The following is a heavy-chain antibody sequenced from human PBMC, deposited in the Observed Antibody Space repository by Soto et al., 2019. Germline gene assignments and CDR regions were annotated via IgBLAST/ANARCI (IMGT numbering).Heavy chain of an antibody. Sequence: SVKVSCKSSGGTFSNSPISWVRQAPGQGLEWVGGVIPVFKTANYAQKFQGRVTITADESTNTAYMGLSSLRSEDTVVYYCARGYYYDSSGYYWYYYYGMDVWGQGTTVTVSS. CDR2: VIPVFKTA. J-gene: IGHJ6*02. D-gene: IGHD3-22*01. V-gene: IGHV1-69*13. CDR1: GGTFSNSP. CDR3: ARGYYYDSSGYYWYYYYGMDV.